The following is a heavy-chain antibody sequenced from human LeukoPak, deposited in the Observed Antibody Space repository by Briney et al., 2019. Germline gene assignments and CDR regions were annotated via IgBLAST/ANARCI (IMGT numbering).Heavy chain of an antibody. J-gene: IGHJ4*02. CDR2: IASDGSST. D-gene: IGHD4-23*01. CDR3: ARGRPHGNDY. CDR1: GFTFSSYS. V-gene: IGHV3-74*01. Sequence: GGSLRLSCAASGFTFSSYSMNWVRQAPGKGLEWVSRIASDGSSTTYADSVKGRFSISRDNAKNTLYLQMNSLRVEDTAVYYCARGRPHGNDYWGQGTLVTVSS.